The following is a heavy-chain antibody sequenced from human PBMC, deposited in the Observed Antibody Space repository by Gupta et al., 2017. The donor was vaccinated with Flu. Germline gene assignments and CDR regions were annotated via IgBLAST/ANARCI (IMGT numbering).Heavy chain of an antibody. D-gene: IGHD2-8*02. CDR1: GFPSVDYT. J-gene: IGHJ2*01. V-gene: IGHV3-11*05. CDR2: ISSYSTYT. Sequence: QGQLLESGGGLVKPEESLRPSGAAPGFPSVDYTRSWFRKPPGKGLEWVSYISSYSTYTNYSDSLKGRFTISRDNAKNSLYLQINGLRAEDTAVYYCVRDKMLTEPGRMYWYFDLWGRGTLVTVSS. CDR3: VRDKMLTEPGRMYWYFDL.